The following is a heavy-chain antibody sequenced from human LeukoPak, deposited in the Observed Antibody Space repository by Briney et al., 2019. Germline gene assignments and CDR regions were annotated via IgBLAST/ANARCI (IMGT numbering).Heavy chain of an antibody. CDR3: AGYFCSGGSCYRYFDY. Sequence: GGSLRLSCAASGFTFSSYAMSWVRQPPGKGLEWVSTISGSGGSTYYADSVKGRFTISRDNSENTLYLQMNSMRPEDTAVYYCAGYFCSGGSCYRYFDYWGQGTLVTVSS. J-gene: IGHJ4*02. CDR1: GFTFSSYA. D-gene: IGHD2-15*01. CDR2: ISGSGGST. V-gene: IGHV3-23*01.